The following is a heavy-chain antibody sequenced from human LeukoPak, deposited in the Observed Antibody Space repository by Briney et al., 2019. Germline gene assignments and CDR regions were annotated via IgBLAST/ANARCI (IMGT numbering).Heavy chain of an antibody. D-gene: IGHD3-10*01. CDR2: IYSGGST. V-gene: IGHV3-66*02. J-gene: IGHJ4*02. CDR3: ASLWFGEFIDY. Sequence: GGSLRLSCAASGFTDSSNYMSWVRQAPGKGLEWVSVIYSGGSTYYADSVKGRFTISRDNSKNTLYLQMNSLRAEDTAVYYCASLWFGEFIDYWGQGTLVTVSS. CDR1: GFTDSSNY.